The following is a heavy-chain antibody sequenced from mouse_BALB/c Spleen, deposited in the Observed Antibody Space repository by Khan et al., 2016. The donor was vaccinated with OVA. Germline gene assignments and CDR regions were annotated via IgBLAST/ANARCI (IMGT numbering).Heavy chain of an antibody. CDR1: GFSLNNYS. CDR3: ARRGYDYGRGALFAY. D-gene: IGHD2-4*01. J-gene: IGHJ3*01. V-gene: IGHV2-2*02. CDR2: IWSAGST. Sequence: QVQLQQSGPDLVQPSQSLSITCTVSGFSLNNYSVHWVRQSPGKGLEWLGVIWSAGSTDYNAAFISRLTISKDNSRSQVFFKMNSLQPNDTAIYYCARRGYDYGRGALFAYWGQGTPVTVSA.